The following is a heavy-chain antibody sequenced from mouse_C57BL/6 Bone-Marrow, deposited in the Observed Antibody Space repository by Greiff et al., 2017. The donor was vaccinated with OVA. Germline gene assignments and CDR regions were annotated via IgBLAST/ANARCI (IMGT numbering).Heavy chain of an antibody. CDR1: GFTFSSYA. D-gene: IGHD2-3*01. V-gene: IGHV5-4*01. CDR3: ARDDGYYLYYAMDY. J-gene: IGHJ4*01. Sequence: DVKLVESGGGLVKPGGSLKLSCAASGFTFSSYAMSWVRQTPEKRLEWVATISDGGSYTYYPDNVKGRFTISRDNAKNNLYLQMSHLKSEDTAMYYCARDDGYYLYYAMDYWGQGTSVTVSS. CDR2: ISDGGSYT.